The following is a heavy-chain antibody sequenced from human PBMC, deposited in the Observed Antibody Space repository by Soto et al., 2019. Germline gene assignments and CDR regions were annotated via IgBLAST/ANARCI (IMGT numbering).Heavy chain of an antibody. J-gene: IGHJ6*02. Sequence: QVQLVQSGAEVKKPGSSVKVSCKASGGTFGSYAIRWVRQAPGQGVEWMGGIIPIPGTAKYAQKLQGRGTMAADESTSTAYKELSSLRSEETAVYYCATSQGSSTSLEIYYYYYYGMDVWGQGTTVTVSS. CDR2: IIPIPGTA. D-gene: IGHD2-2*01. CDR1: GGTFGSYA. V-gene: IGHV1-69*01. CDR3: ATSQGSSTSLEIYYYYYYGMDV.